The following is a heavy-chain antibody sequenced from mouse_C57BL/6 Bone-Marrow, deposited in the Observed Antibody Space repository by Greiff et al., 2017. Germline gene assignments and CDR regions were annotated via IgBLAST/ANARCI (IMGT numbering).Heavy chain of an antibody. CDR2: IYPGSGST. J-gene: IGHJ4*01. CDR3: ARRDYGSSPLAMDY. CDR1: GYTFTSYW. V-gene: IGHV1-55*01. D-gene: IGHD1-1*01. Sequence: QVQLKQPGAELVKPGASVKMSCKASGYTFTSYWITWVKQRPGQGLEWIGDIYPGSGSTNYNEKFKSKATLTVDTSSSTAYMQLSSLTSEDSAVYYCARRDYGSSPLAMDYWGQGTSVTVSS.